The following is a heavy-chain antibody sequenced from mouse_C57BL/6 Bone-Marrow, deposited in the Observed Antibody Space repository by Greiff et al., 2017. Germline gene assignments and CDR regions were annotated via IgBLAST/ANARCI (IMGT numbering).Heavy chain of an antibody. J-gene: IGHJ3*01. CDR3: ARGGILPYPRFAY. V-gene: IGHV1-53*01. Sequence: VQLQQPGTELVKPGASVKLSCKASGYTFTSYWMHWVKQRPGQGLEWIGNINPSNGGTNYNEKFKSKATLTVDKSSSTAYMQLSSLTSEASAVYYCARGGILPYPRFAYWGQGTLVTVSA. CDR2: INPSNGGT. CDR1: GYTFTSYW.